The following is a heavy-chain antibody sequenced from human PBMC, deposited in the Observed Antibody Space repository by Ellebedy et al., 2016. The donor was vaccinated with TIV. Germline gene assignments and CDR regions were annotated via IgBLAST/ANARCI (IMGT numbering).Heavy chain of an antibody. CDR1: GFTFSSFA. CDR3: AKGSSSGFTYDRVGFEY. Sequence: GESLKISCAASGFTFSSFAMHWVRQAPGKGLEWLSVISSDGTGTDHADSVKGRFTITRDNSKNTLYLKMNRLRTEDTAVYFCAKGSSSGFTYDRVGFEYWGQGALVTVSS. V-gene: IGHV3-23*01. J-gene: IGHJ4*02. CDR2: ISSDGTGT. D-gene: IGHD3-22*01.